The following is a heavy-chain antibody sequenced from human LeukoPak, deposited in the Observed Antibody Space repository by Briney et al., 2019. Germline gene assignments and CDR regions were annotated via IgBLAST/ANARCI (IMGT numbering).Heavy chain of an antibody. CDR2: IYHSGST. J-gene: IGHJ4*02. CDR1: GGFNTHYY. V-gene: IGHV4-59*01. Sequence: ETLSLTCSVSGGFNTHYYWTWIRQPPGTELEWIGYIYHSGSTKYNPSLKSRVTISVDTSKNHFSLKLSSVTAADTAVYYCARGQWLPVFDFWGQGTLVTVSS. CDR3: ARGQWLPVFDF. D-gene: IGHD3-22*01.